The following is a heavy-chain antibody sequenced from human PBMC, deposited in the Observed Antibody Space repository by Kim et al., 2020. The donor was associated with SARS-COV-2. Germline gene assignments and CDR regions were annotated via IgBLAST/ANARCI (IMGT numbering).Heavy chain of an antibody. CDR1: GYTFTSYA. D-gene: IGHD3-10*01. CDR2: INAGNGNT. J-gene: IGHJ4*02. V-gene: IGHV1-3*01. CDR3: ARDRFGELFFFDY. Sequence: ASVKVSCKASGYTFTSYAMHWVRQAPGQRLEWMGWINAGNGNTKYSQKFQGRFTITRDTSASTAYMELSSLRSEDTAVYYCARDRFGELFFFDYWGQGTLVTVSS.